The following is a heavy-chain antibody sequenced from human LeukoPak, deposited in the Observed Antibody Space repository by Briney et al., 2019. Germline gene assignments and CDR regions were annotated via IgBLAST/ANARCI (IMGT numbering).Heavy chain of an antibody. J-gene: IGHJ6*03. V-gene: IGHV5-51*01. D-gene: IGHD2-15*01. CDR2: IYPGDSDT. CDR1: GYSFTSYW. Sequence: GQSLKISGKGSGYSFTSYWIGWVRQIPGKGLGWMGIIYPGDSDTRYSASFQGQVTISADKSISTAYLQWSSLKASDTAMYYCARQVGYYYYYYMDVWGKGTTVTVSS. CDR3: ARQVGYYYYYYMDV.